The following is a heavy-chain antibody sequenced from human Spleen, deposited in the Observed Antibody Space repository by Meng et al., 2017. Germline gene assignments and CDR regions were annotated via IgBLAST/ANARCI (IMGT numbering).Heavy chain of an antibody. V-gene: IGHV1-18*04. D-gene: IGHD7-27*01. J-gene: IGHJ4*01. CDR1: GHTFTSNG. CDR3: ATDPNWGYITYY. Sequence: QVQPGQSGAEVKRPGASAKVSCKAAGHTFTSNGFNWVRQAPGHGREWMGLISATEGNTKYAQEFQGRVTMTTDTSTSTVYMELRSLRSDDTAIYYCATDPNWGYITYYWGHGTLVTVSS. CDR2: ISATEGNT.